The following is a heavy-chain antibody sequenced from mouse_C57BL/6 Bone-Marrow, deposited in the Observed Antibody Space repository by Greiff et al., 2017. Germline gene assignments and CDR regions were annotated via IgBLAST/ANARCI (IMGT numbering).Heavy chain of an antibody. Sequence: EVQLQESGAELVTPGASVTLSCTASGFNIKAYYMHWVEQRTEKGLEWIGRIDPEDGETKYAPKFPGKATITADTYSNTAYLQLSILTSEDTAVYVCARLKISMCYWGQGTSVTVSS. V-gene: IGHV14-2*01. CDR3: ARLKISMCY. CDR2: IDPEDGET. J-gene: IGHJ4*01. D-gene: IGHD1-3*01. CDR1: GFNIKAYY.